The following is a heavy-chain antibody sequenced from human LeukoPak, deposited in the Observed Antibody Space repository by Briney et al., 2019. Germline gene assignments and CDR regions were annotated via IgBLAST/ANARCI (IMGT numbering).Heavy chain of an antibody. V-gene: IGHV3-21*01. D-gene: IGHD2-21*02. J-gene: IGHJ4*02. CDR1: GFTFSSFG. CDR3: ARDRGYCGGDCYSEGSDY. CDR2: ISSRSSYI. Sequence: PGGSLRLSCAASGFTFSSFGMNWVRQAPGKGLEWVSSISSRSSYIYYADSMKGRFTISRDNAKNSLYLQMNSLRAEDTAVYYCARDRGYCGGDCYSEGSDYWGQGTLVTVSS.